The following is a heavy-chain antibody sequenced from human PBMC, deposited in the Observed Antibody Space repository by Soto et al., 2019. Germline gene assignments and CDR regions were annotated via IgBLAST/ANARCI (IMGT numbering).Heavy chain of an antibody. V-gene: IGHV2-70*17. CDR1: GFSLSTSGMC. D-gene: IGHD2-2*01. CDR2: IDWDDDK. J-gene: IGHJ6*02. CDR3: ARDIVLVPAAMTHYYYYYGMDV. Sequence: SGPTLVNPTQTLTLTCTFSGFSLSTSGMCVSWIRQPPGKALEWLARIDWDDDKFYSTSLKTRLTISKDTSKNQVVLTMTNMEPVDTATYYCARDIVLVPAAMTHYYYYYGMDVWGQGTTVTVSS.